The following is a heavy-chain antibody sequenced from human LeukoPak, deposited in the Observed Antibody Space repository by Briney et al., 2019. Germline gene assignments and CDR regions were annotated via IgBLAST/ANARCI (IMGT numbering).Heavy chain of an antibody. V-gene: IGHV4-39*01. Sequence: SETLSLTCTVSGGSISSSSYYWGWIRQPPGKGLEWIGSIYYSGSTYYNPSLKSRVTISVDTSKNQFSLKLSSVTAADTAVYYCVRSEPHDYYYYYMDVWGKGTTVTISS. D-gene: IGHD3-3*01. CDR2: IYYSGST. CDR3: VRSEPHDYYYYYMDV. J-gene: IGHJ6*03. CDR1: GGSISSSSYY.